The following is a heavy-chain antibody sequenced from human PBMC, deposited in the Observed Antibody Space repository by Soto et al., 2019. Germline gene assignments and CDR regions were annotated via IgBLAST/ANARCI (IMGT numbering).Heavy chain of an antibody. V-gene: IGHV3-30*03. CDR2: VSHDGRNT. CDR3: EEGGRQWLVTSDFNY. CDR1: GFTFSDYA. J-gene: IGHJ4*02. D-gene: IGHD6-19*01. Sequence: VQLVESGGGVVQPGRSLRLSCAASGFTFSDYAMHWVRQAPGKGLEWVAVVSHDGRNTHYADSVKGRFTISRDSPKNKVFLAMTRLRAEATAVYYGEEGGRQWLVTSDFNYWGQGARVTVSS.